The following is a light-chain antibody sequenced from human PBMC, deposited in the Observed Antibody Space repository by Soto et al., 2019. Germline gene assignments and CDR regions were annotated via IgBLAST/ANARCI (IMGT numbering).Light chain of an antibody. CDR3: GSYTSSSTLYV. CDR1: SSDVGGSNY. CDR2: DVS. Sequence: QSALTQPASVSGSPGQSITISCTGTSSDVGGSNYVSWYQQHPGKAPKLMIYDVSNRPSGVSARFSGSKSGNTASLTISGLQTEDEADYYCGSYTSSSTLYVFGTGTKRTVL. J-gene: IGLJ1*01. V-gene: IGLV2-14*01.